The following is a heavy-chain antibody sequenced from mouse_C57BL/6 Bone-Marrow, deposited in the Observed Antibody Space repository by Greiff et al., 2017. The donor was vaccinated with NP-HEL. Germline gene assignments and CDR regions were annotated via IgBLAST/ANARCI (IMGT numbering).Heavy chain of an antibody. CDR1: GFTFSSYG. CDR3: ARHPGWLLLFDY. D-gene: IGHD2-3*01. Sequence: EVQGVESGGDLVKPGGSLKLSCAASGFTFSSYGMSWVRQTPDKGLEWVATISSGGSYTYYPDSVKGRFTISRDNAKNTLYLQMSSLKSEDTAMYYCARHPGWLLLFDYWGQGTTLTVSS. V-gene: IGHV5-6*01. CDR2: ISSGGSYT. J-gene: IGHJ2*01.